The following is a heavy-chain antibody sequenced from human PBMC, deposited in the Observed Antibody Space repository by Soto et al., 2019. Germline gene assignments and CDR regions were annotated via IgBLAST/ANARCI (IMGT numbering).Heavy chain of an antibody. CDR1: GLTFSSYA. CDR3: VKVASITGTTGILGWFGP. D-gene: IGHD1-20*01. Sequence: GGSLRLSCSASGLTFSSYAMHWVRQAPGKGLEYVSAISSNGGSTYYADSVKGRFPNSRDNSKNTLYLQMTSLRAEDTAVYYCVKVASITGTTGILGWFGPWGQGTLVTVSS. CDR2: ISSNGGST. J-gene: IGHJ5*02. V-gene: IGHV3-64D*08.